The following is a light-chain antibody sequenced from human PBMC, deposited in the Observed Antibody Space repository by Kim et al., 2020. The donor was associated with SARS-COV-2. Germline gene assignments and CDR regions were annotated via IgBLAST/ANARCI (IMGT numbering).Light chain of an antibody. J-gene: IGKJ1*01. Sequence: SPGERATLSCRASQSVNSRYLAWYQQKPGRAPSLLIYGASNRATGVPDRFSGSGSGTDFILTITRLQPEDFAVYYCQQYGASRWTFGQGTKVGIK. V-gene: IGKV3-20*01. CDR1: QSVNSRY. CDR3: QQYGASRWT. CDR2: GAS.